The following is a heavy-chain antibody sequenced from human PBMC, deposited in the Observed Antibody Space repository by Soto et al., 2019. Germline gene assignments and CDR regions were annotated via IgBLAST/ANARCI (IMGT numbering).Heavy chain of an antibody. CDR1: GCSISSSSYY. D-gene: IGHD3-22*01. CDR3: ARTFSYYYDSSGYYPSYYYYAMDV. Sequence: PSETLSLTCTFSGCSISSSSYYWGWIRQPPGKGLEWIGSIYYSGSTYYNPSLKSRVTISVDTSKNQFSLKLSSVTAADTAVYYCARTFSYYYDSSGYYPSYYYYAMDVWGQGTTVT. V-gene: IGHV4-39*01. J-gene: IGHJ6*02. CDR2: IYYSGST.